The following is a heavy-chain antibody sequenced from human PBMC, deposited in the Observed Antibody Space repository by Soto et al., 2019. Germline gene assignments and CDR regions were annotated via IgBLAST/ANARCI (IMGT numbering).Heavy chain of an antibody. CDR1: GGSFSGYY. J-gene: IGHJ6*02. Sequence: PSETLSLTCAVYGGSFSGYYWSWIRQPPGKGLEWFGEINHSGSTNYNPSLKSRVTISVDTSKNQFSLKLSSVTAADTAVYYCARDKYYDFWSGYFDYYYYGMDVWGQGTTVT. V-gene: IGHV4-34*01. CDR3: ARDKYYDFWSGYFDYYYYGMDV. D-gene: IGHD3-3*01. CDR2: INHSGST.